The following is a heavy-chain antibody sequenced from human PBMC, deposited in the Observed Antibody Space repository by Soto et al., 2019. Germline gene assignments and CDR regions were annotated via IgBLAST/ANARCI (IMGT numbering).Heavy chain of an antibody. J-gene: IGHJ4*02. CDR3: AKDIDPTGTGTHLDY. CDR2: ISWNSGSI. Sequence: GGSLRLSCAASGFTFEDYAMHWVRQAPGKGLEWVSRISWNSGSIGYADSVKGRFTISRDNAENSLYLQMNSLRAEDTALYYCAKDIDPTGTGTHLDYWGQGTLVTVSS. V-gene: IGHV3-9*01. CDR1: GFTFEDYA. D-gene: IGHD1-1*01.